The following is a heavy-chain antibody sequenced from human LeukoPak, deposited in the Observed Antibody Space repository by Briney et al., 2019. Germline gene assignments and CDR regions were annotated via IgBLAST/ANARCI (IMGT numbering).Heavy chain of an antibody. CDR3: ARYYADREGGMDV. CDR1: GGSISSGDYY. Sequence: PSQTLSLTCTVSGGSISSGDYYWSWIRQPPGKGLEWIGYIYYSGSTYYNPSLKSRVTTSVDTSKNQFSLKLSSVTAADTAVYYCARYYADREGGMDVWGKGTTVTVSS. CDR2: IYYSGST. V-gene: IGHV4-30-4*01. D-gene: IGHD3-3*01. J-gene: IGHJ6*04.